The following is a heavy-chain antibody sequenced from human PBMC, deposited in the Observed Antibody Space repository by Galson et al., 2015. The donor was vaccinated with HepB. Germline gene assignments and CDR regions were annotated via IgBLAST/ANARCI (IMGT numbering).Heavy chain of an antibody. CDR2: INTNNGNP. J-gene: IGHJ6*02. CDR3: ARDSIVGRSVDV. Sequence: SVKVSCKASGYTFSNYGMTWVRQAPGQGLEWMGWINTNNGNPTYAQGFTRRFVFSLDTSVSTAYLQISSLKAEDTAVYYCARDSIVGRSVDVWGQGATVSVSS. D-gene: IGHD2-15*01. CDR1: GYTFSNYG. V-gene: IGHV7-4-1*02.